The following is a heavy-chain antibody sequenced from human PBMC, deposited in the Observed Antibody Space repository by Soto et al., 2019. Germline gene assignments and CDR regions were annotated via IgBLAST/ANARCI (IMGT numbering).Heavy chain of an antibody. CDR2: MNPNSGNT. CDR1: GYTFTSYD. Sequence: ASVKVSCKASGYTFTSYDINWVRQATGQGLEWMGWMNPNSGNTGYAQKFQGRVTMTRNTSISTAYMELSSLRSEDTAVYYCARAQWLVHENWNYVDYWGKGTLVTVSS. D-gene: IGHD6-19*01. J-gene: IGHJ4*02. CDR3: ARAQWLVHENWNYVDY. V-gene: IGHV1-8*01.